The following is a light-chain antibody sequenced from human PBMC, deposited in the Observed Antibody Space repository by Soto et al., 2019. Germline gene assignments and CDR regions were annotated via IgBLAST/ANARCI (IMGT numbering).Light chain of an antibody. J-gene: IGKJ1*01. CDR2: GAS. CDR3: QQYNNWPT. CDR1: QSVSNN. V-gene: IGKV3-15*01. Sequence: EIVLTPSPGTLSLSPGERATLSCRASQSVSNNYLAWYQQKPGQAPRLLIYGASTRATGIPARFSGSGSGTEFTLTISSLQSEDFAVYYCQQYNNWPTFGQGTKVDIK.